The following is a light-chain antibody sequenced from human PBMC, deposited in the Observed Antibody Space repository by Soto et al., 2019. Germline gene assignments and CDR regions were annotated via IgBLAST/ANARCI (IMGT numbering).Light chain of an antibody. Sequence: ELVLTHSPAPLTLSPGERATLFXRASHSVSKYLTWYQQKAGXAPRXXXYDXSNRATGSPARLSGSGSGTDFTLTISSLEPDDFAVYYCQQRRNGLCTFGQGTKVDI. CDR1: HSVSKY. J-gene: IGKJ1*01. V-gene: IGKV3-11*01. CDR2: DXS. CDR3: QQRRNGLCT.